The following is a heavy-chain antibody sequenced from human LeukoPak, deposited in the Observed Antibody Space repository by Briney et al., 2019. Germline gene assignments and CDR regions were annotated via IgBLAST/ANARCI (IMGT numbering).Heavy chain of an antibody. CDR3: AKEGGNTLTTMKYFDC. D-gene: IGHD3-22*01. CDR2: ISGRDSNT. CDR1: GFTFSSNG. Sequence: EPGGSLRLSCAASGFTFSSNGMSWVRQAPGKGLEWVSTISGRDSNTYYADSVEGRFTISRDNSKNTLYLQMNSLRAEDAAVYYCAKEGGNTLTTMKYFDCWGQGTLVTVSS. V-gene: IGHV3-23*01. J-gene: IGHJ4*02.